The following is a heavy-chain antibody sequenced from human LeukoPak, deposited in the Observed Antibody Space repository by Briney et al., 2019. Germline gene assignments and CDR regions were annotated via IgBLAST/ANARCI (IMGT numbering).Heavy chain of an antibody. V-gene: IGHV4-59*08. CDR2: IYYSGST. D-gene: IGHD5-18*01. Sequence: PSETLSLTCTVSGGSISSYYWSWIRQPPGKGLEWIGYIYYSGSTNYNPSLKSRVTISVDTSKNQFSLKLSSVTAADTAVYYCARRRDTAMVNWGQGTLVIVSS. CDR3: ARRRDTAMVN. J-gene: IGHJ4*02. CDR1: GGSISSYY.